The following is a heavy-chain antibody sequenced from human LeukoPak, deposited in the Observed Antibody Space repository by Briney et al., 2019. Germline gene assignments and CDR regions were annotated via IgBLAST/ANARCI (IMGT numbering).Heavy chain of an antibody. D-gene: IGHD2-8*01. CDR3: ARDYCTNGVCFSDWFDP. CDR1: GYTFTSYG. Sequence: ASVKVSCKASGYTFTSYGISWVRQAPGQGLEWMGWISAYNGNTNYAQKLQGRVTMTTDTSTSTAYMELRSLRPDDTAVYYCARDYCTNGVCFSDWFDPWGQGTLVTVSS. CDR2: ISAYNGNT. V-gene: IGHV1-18*01. J-gene: IGHJ5*02.